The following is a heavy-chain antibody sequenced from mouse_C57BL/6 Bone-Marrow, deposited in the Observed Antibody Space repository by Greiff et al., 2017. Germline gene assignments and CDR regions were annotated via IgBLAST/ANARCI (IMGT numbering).Heavy chain of an antibody. V-gene: IGHV1-26*01. Sequence: VQLQQSGPELVKPGASVKISCKASGYTFTDYYMNWVKQSHGKSLEWIGAITPNNGGNSYNQKFKGKATLTVDKSSSTAYMELRSLTSEDSAVDYWAKIDYWGQGTTLTVSS. CDR3: AKIDY. J-gene: IGHJ2*01. CDR2: ITPNNGGN. CDR1: GYTFTDYY.